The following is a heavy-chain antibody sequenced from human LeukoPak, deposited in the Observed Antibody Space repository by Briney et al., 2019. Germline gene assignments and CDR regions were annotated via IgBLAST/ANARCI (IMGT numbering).Heavy chain of an antibody. J-gene: IGHJ4*02. D-gene: IGHD3-9*01. V-gene: IGHV4-34*01. CDR1: GGSFSGYY. CDR2: INHSGST. Sequence: SETLSLTCAVYGGSFSGYYWSWIRQPPGKGLEWIGEINHSGSTNYNPSLKSRVTISVDTSKNQFSLKLSSVIAADTAVYYCARGLTGYYENYWGQGTLVTVSS. CDR3: ARGLTGYYENY.